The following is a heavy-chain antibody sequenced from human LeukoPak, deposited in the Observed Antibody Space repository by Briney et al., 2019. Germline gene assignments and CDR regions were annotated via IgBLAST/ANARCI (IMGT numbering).Heavy chain of an antibody. J-gene: IGHJ3*02. V-gene: IGHV3-7*01. CDR2: IKQDGSEK. CDR3: AREGSYDYIWGSYRPSDAFDI. CDR1: GFTFSSYW. Sequence: GGSLRLSCAASGFTFSSYWMSWVRQAPGKGLEWVANIKQDGSEKYYVDSVKGRFTISRDNAKNSLYLQMNSLRAEDTAVYYCAREGSYDYIWGSYRPSDAFDIWGQGKMVTVSS. D-gene: IGHD3-16*02.